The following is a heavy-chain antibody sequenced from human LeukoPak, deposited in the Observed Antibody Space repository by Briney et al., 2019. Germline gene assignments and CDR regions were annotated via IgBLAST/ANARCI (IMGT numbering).Heavy chain of an antibody. Sequence: QPGGSLRLSCAASGFTFSSYWMSWVRQAPGKGLEWVANIKQDGSEKYSVDSVKGRFTISRDNAKNSLFLQMNSLRAEDTALYYCARDRGNGFNSYFFDYWGQGTLVTVSS. D-gene: IGHD5-24*01. CDR2: IKQDGSEK. CDR3: ARDRGNGFNSYFFDY. V-gene: IGHV3-7*01. J-gene: IGHJ4*02. CDR1: GFTFSSYW.